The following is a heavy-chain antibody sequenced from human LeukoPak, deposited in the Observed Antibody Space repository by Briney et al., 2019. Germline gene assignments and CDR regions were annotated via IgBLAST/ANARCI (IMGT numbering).Heavy chain of an antibody. CDR2: IYPNGNT. V-gene: IGHV3-66*04. CDR1: GFTVSSNY. D-gene: IGHD5-18*01. Sequence: GGSLRLSCAASGFTVSSNYMNWVRQAPGKGLEWVSMIYPNGNTFYTDSVEGRFTISRDNSKNTLDLQMSSLRAEDTAVYYCARHGHGYGSPFDYWGQGTLVTVSS. J-gene: IGHJ4*02. CDR3: ARHGHGYGSPFDY.